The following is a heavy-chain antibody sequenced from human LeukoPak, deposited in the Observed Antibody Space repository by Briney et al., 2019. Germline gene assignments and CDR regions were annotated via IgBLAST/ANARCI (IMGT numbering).Heavy chain of an antibody. CDR3: TRGPIPLWLYSGMDV. Sequence: GGSLRLSCTAFGFSFGDHAMSWVRQAPGKGLEWVGFIRSKAYGGTTEYAASVKGRFTISREDSKSIAYLQMNSLKTEDTAVYFCTRGPIPLWLYSGMDVWGQGTTVIVSS. CDR2: IRSKAYGGTT. V-gene: IGHV3-49*04. D-gene: IGHD2-2*02. CDR1: GFSFGDHA. J-gene: IGHJ6*02.